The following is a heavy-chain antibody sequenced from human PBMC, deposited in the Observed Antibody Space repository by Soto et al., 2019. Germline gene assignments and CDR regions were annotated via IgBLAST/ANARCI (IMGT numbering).Heavy chain of an antibody. D-gene: IGHD2-15*01. CDR2: IYYSGST. CDR3: ARLIYKRDGYSTAETVSKDY. Sequence: QLQLQESGPGLVKPSETLSLTCTVSGGSISSSSYYWGWIRQPPGKGLEWIGSIYYSGSTYYNPSLKSRVTISVDTSKNQFSLKLSSVTAADTAVYYCARLIYKRDGYSTAETVSKDYWGQGTLVTVSS. J-gene: IGHJ4*02. V-gene: IGHV4-39*01. CDR1: GGSISSSSYY.